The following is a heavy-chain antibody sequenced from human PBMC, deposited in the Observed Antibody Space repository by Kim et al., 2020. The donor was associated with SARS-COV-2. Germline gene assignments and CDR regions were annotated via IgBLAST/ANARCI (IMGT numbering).Heavy chain of an antibody. Sequence: KFYVESVEGRFTVSRDNVKNSVYLKMGGLRTEDTAVYYCARDDGFRSIDHWGQGILVTVSS. D-gene: IGHD6-25*01. J-gene: IGHJ4*02. CDR3: ARDDGFRSIDH. CDR2: K. V-gene: IGHV3-7*01.